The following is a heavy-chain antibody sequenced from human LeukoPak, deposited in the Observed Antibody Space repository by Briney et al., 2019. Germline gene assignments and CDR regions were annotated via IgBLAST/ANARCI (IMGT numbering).Heavy chain of an antibody. Sequence: ASVKVSCKASGYTFTSYYMHWVRQAPGQGLEWMGIINPSGGSTSYAQKFQGRVTMTRDTSTSTVYMELSSLRSEDTAVYYCARDWGNYDSSGYYYVGGGDYWGQGTLVTVSS. J-gene: IGHJ4*02. CDR1: GYTFTSYY. D-gene: IGHD3-22*01. CDR2: INPSGGST. V-gene: IGHV1-46*01. CDR3: ARDWGNYDSSGYYYVGGGDY.